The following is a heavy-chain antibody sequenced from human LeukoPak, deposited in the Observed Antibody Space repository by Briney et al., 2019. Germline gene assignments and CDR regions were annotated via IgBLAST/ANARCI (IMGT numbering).Heavy chain of an antibody. V-gene: IGHV3-20*04. CDR3: ARALRRYKYDYSSPDY. Sequence: GGSLRLSCKASGFTFSDYYMSWVRQAPGKGLEWVSGINWNGAGTGYADSVKGRFTISRDNAKNSLYLQMNSLRAEDTALYYCARALRRYKYDYSSPDYWGQGTLVTVSS. J-gene: IGHJ4*02. D-gene: IGHD5-12*01. CDR2: INWNGAGT. CDR1: GFTFSDYY.